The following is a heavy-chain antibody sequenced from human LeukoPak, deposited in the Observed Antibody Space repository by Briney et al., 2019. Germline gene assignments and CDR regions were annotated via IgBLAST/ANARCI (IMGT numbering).Heavy chain of an antibody. CDR1: GFTFSSYS. D-gene: IGHD3-3*01. J-gene: IGHJ4*02. V-gene: IGHV3-21*01. CDR3: ARRLNYDFWSGEDPYYFDY. CDR2: ISSSSSYI. Sequence: GGSLRLSCAASGFTFSSYSMNWVRQAPGKGLEWVSSISSSSSYIYYADSVKGRFTISRDNAKNSLYLQMNSLRAEDTAVYYCARRLNYDFWSGEDPYYFDYWGQGTLVTVSS.